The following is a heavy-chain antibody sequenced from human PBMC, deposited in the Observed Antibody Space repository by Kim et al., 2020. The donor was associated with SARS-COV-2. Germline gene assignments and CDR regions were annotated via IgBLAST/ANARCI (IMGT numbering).Heavy chain of an antibody. V-gene: IGHV3-53*04. CDR2: IYSGGST. D-gene: IGHD2-15*01. CDR3: ARVKSPVVISMDV. Sequence: GGSLRLSCAASGFTVSSNYMSWVRQAPGKGLEWVSVIYSGGSTYYADSVKGRFTISRHNSKNTLYLQMNSLRAEDTAVYYCARVKSPVVISMDVWGQGTTVTVSS. J-gene: IGHJ6*02. CDR1: GFTVSSNY.